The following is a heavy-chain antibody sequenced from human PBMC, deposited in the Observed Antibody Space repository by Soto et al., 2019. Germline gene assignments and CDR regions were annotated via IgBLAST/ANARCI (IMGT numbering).Heavy chain of an antibody. CDR2: ISGSGGST. CDR1: GFTFSSYA. J-gene: IGHJ6*02. Sequence: LRLSCAASGFTFSSYAMSWVRQAPGKGLEWVSAISGSGGSTYYADSVKGRFTISRDNSKNTLYLQMNSLRAEDTAVYYCAKDPHRRDYYDSSGYSHFYGMDVWGQGTTVTVSS. D-gene: IGHD3-22*01. CDR3: AKDPHRRDYYDSSGYSHFYGMDV. V-gene: IGHV3-23*01.